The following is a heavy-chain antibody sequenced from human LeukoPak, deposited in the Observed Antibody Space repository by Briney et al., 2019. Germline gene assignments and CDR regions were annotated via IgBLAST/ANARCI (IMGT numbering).Heavy chain of an antibody. V-gene: IGHV1-46*01. CDR3: ARDDYGGNREWFDP. D-gene: IGHD4-23*01. CDR1: GYTFTRHY. Sequence: ASVKVSCKASGYTFTRHYMHWVRQAPGQGLEWMGVINPGGSWTSYAQKFQGRVTMTRDMSTSTDYMELSSLRSEDTAVYYCARDDYGGNREWFDPWGEGTLVTVSS. CDR2: INPGGSWT. J-gene: IGHJ5*02.